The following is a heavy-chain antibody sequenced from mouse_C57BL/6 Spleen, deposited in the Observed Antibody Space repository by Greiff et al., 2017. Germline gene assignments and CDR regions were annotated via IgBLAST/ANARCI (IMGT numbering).Heavy chain of an antibody. CDR3: ASYYGSSAFAD. CDR2: ISSGGSYT. V-gene: IGHV5-6*01. CDR1: GFTFSSYG. D-gene: IGHD1-1*01. J-gene: IGHJ3*01. Sequence: EVKLQESGGDLVKPGGSLKLSCAASGFTFSSYGMSWVRQTPDKRLEWVATISSGGSYTYYPDSVKGRFTISRDNAKNTLYLQMSSLKSEDTAMYYCASYYGSSAFADWGQGTLVTVSA.